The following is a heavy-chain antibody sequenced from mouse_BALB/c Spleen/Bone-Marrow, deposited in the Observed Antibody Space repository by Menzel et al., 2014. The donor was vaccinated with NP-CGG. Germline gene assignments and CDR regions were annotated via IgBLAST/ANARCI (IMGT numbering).Heavy chain of an antibody. CDR2: ISGGGSYT. CDR3: AGHTYDDQTEDSFVY. D-gene: IGHD2-4*01. J-gene: IGHJ3*01. Sequence: EVMLVESGGGLVKSGGSLKLSCAASGFSFNSYGMPWVRQTPAKRLEWVASISGGGSYTFYPDRVKGRFTISRDNAKNNQFLQLSRLRSEDTDLYFCAGHTYDDQTEDSFVYWGQGTLVTVSA. CDR1: GFSFNSYG. V-gene: IGHV5-9-2*01.